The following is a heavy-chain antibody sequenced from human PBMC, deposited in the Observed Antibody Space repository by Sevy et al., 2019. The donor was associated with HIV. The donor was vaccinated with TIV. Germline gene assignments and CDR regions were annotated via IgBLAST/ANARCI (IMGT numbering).Heavy chain of an antibody. CDR3: ARDPYGYCSGGSCYPGHWFDP. Sequence: SETLSLTCTVSGGSISSYYWSWIRQPPGKGLEWIGYIYYSGSTTYNPSLKSRVTISVDTSKNQFSLKLSSVTAADTAVYYCARDPYGYCSGGSCYPGHWFDPWGQGTLVTVSS. D-gene: IGHD2-15*01. J-gene: IGHJ5*02. V-gene: IGHV4-59*01. CDR1: GGSISSYY. CDR2: IYYSGST.